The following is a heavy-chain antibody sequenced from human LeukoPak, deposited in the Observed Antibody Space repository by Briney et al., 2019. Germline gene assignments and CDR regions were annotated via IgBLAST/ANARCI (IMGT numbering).Heavy chain of an antibody. CDR3: ARELYYGEAFDI. D-gene: IGHD2-8*01. Sequence: ASVKVSCKASGYTFTGYYLHWVRQAPGQGLEWMGWINPNSGGTKYAQKFQGRVTMTRDTSISTAYMELTTLTSDDTAVFYCARELYYGEAFDIWGQGTMVTVSS. CDR2: INPNSGGT. V-gene: IGHV1-2*02. J-gene: IGHJ3*02. CDR1: GYTFTGYY.